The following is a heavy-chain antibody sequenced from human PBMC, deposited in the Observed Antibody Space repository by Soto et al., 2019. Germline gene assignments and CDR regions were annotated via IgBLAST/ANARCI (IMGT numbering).Heavy chain of an antibody. CDR2: INAGNGDT. CDR1: GYTFSSHA. Sequence: ASVKVSCKASGYTFSSHAIHWVRQAPGQRLEWMGWINAGNGDTNYSQKFQGRVAITTDTSASSAYLELSTLRSEDTAVYYCARGGARIAVFGVVYYFDYWGQGTVVTVSS. D-gene: IGHD3-3*01. CDR3: ARGGARIAVFGVVYYFDY. J-gene: IGHJ4*02. V-gene: IGHV1-3*01.